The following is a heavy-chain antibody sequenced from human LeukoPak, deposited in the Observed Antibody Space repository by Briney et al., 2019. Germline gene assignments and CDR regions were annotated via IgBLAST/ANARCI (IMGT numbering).Heavy chain of an antibody. CDR1: GGSISSSNYY. D-gene: IGHD3-10*01. V-gene: IGHV4-39*07. Sequence: SETLSLTCTVSGGSISSSNYYWGWIRQPPGKGLEWIGSIYYSGNTYYNPSLKSRVTISIDTSKNQFSLKLSSVTAADTAVYYCARAFIPYYGSGLNWLDPWGQGTLVTVSS. J-gene: IGHJ5*02. CDR2: IYYSGNT. CDR3: ARAFIPYYGSGLNWLDP.